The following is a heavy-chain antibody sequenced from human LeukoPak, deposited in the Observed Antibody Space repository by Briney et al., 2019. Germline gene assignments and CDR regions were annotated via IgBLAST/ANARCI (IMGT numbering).Heavy chain of an antibody. CDR3: AKDVGIAAAGPFDY. D-gene: IGHD6-13*01. Sequence: PGGSLRLSCAASGITFSSYGMHWVRQAPGRGLEWVAVISYDGSNKYYADSVKGRFTISRDNSKNTLYLQMNSLRAEDTAVYYCAKDVGIAAAGPFDYWGQGTLVTVSS. V-gene: IGHV3-30*18. J-gene: IGHJ4*02. CDR1: GITFSSYG. CDR2: ISYDGSNK.